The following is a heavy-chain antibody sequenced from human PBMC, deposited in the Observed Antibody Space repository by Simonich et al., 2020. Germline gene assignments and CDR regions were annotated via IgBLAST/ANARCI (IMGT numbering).Heavy chain of an antibody. CDR2: INPNSGGT. D-gene: IGHD3-10*01. J-gene: IGHJ4*02. V-gene: IGHV1-2*06. CDR3: ARDYGSGSYYNALSDY. Sequence: QVQLVQSGAEVKKPGASVKVSCKASGYTFTGYYMHWVRQAPGQGLEWRGRINPNSGGTNYAQKFQGRVTMTRDTSISTAYMELSRLRSDDTAVYYCARDYGSGSYYNALSDYWGQGTLVTVSS. CDR1: GYTFTGYY.